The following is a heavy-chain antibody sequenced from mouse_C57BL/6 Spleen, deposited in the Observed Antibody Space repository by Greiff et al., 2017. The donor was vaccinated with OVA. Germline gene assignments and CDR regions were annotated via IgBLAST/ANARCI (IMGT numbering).Heavy chain of an antibody. Sequence: QVQLQQPGAELVMPGASVKLSCKASGYTFTSYWMHWVKQRPGQGLEWIGEIDPSDSYTNYNQKFKGKSTLTVDKSSSTAYMQLSSLTSEDSAVYYCARSRVTGYFDYWGQGTTLTVSS. CDR3: ARSRVTGYFDY. CDR1: GYTFTSYW. D-gene: IGHD2-1*01. J-gene: IGHJ2*01. CDR2: IDPSDSYT. V-gene: IGHV1-69*01.